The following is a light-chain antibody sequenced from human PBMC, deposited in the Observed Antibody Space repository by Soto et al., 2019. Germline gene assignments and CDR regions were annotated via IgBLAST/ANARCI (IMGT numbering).Light chain of an antibody. J-gene: IGKJ2*01. V-gene: IGKV1-5*01. CDR2: DAS. Sequence: DIQMTQSPSTLSASVGDRVTITCRASQSVSMWLAWYQQKPGKAPKLLIYDASSLESGVPSRFSGSGSGTAFTLTISSLQPDDFATYYCLQFNSYSPYTFGQGTKLEIK. CDR3: LQFNSYSPYT. CDR1: QSVSMW.